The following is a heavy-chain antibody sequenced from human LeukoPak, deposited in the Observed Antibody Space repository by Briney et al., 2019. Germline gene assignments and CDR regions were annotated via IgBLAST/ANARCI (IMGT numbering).Heavy chain of an antibody. J-gene: IGHJ4*02. Sequence: LENLSLTCTVSGRAISRYYWRWIWQPPGRGLDWIGYIYYSGSTQYRPSREGRVTISVGTSKKQCCLKLSSVTAADTAVYYCARGSYYYDSSGYSIDYWGQGTLVTVSS. V-gene: IGHV4-59*08. CDR1: GRAISRYY. D-gene: IGHD3-22*01. CDR3: ARGSYYYDSSGYSIDY. CDR2: IYYSGST.